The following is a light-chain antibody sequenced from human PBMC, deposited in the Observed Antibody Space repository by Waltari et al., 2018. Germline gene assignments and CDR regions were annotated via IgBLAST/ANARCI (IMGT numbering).Light chain of an antibody. CDR2: VAS. Sequence: DIHVTQSPSYLSASVGDRVSITCRTSQDVSHALSWDQQKGGQAPTLLIYVASTLQSGVPSRFSGSGSGKDFTLTIASLQPEDVGTYYCLQDYSAPLTFGPGT. V-gene: IGKV1-27*01. J-gene: IGKJ3*01. CDR1: QDVSHA. CDR3: LQDYSAPLT.